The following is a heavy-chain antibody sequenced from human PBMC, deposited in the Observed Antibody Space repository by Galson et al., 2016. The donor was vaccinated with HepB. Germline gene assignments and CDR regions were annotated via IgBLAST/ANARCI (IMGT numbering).Heavy chain of an antibody. D-gene: IGHD3-3*01. J-gene: IGHJ3*01. CDR1: GFSFSHAW. Sequence: SLRLSCAASGFSFSHAWMHWVRQAPGKGLEWVGRIKSKTDGGTTDYAAPVHGRFTVSREDSGYTVYLQMNRLKAEDAAVYYCTTEVTVFGEVTSFWGQGTMVTVSS. CDR3: TTEVTVFGEVTSF. CDR2: IKSKTDGGTT. V-gene: IGHV3-15*07.